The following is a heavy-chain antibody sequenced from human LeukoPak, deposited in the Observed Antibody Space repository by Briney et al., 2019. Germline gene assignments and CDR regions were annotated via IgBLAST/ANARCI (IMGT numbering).Heavy chain of an antibody. CDR3: ARGPRWLQDYFNY. D-gene: IGHD5-24*01. Sequence: SETLSLTCAVSGGSISSSSYYWGWIRQPPGKGLEWVGSIYYSGSTYYNPSLKSRVTISVDTSENQFSLKLSSVTAADTAVYYCARGPRWLQDYFNYWGQGTLVNVSS. CDR2: IYYSGST. CDR1: GGSISSSSYY. J-gene: IGHJ4*02. V-gene: IGHV4-39*07.